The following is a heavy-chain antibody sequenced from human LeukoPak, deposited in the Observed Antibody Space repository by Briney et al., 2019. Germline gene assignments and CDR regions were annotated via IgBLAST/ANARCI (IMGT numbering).Heavy chain of an antibody. Sequence: SSETLSLTCTVSGDPISIHSDYKWTWIRQPPGKGLEWIGYVYHNGNINYNPFLGSRLTISVDTSKNQFSLRLTSVTAADTAVYFCAREYSAFDHWGHGTLVTVSS. J-gene: IGHJ4*01. CDR3: AREYSAFDH. CDR1: GDPISIHSDY. V-gene: IGHV4-61*08. CDR2: VYHNGNI. D-gene: IGHD4-11*01.